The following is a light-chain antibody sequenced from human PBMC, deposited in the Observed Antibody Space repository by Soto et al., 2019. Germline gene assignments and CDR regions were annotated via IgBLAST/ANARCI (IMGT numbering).Light chain of an antibody. CDR3: QQGNTWPWT. Sequence: EIVFTQSPSTLSLSPGERATLSCRASQSVGSSLAWYQQKLGQAPRLLIYAASDRATGIPGRFSGSGSGTDFTLIISSLEPEDFAFYYCQQGNTWPWTFGQGTKVDI. CDR2: AAS. V-gene: IGKV3-11*01. CDR1: QSVGSS. J-gene: IGKJ1*01.